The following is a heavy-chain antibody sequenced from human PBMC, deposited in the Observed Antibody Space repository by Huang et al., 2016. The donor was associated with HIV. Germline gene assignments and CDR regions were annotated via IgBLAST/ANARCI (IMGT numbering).Heavy chain of an antibody. Sequence: QVQLVQSGAEVKKPGSSLRVSCRASGDTFRKYAISWVRQAPGQGLEWMGGKNPIFGETKYAKKFQGRITITAQEATRTIYVELSRLTFQDTAIYYCARGLWDSTWDGTDWLLRHFDSWGLGTLVTISS. V-gene: IGHV1-69*13. CDR2: KNPIFGET. D-gene: IGHD1-26*01. J-gene: IGHJ4*02. CDR3: ARGLWDSTWDGTDWLLRHFDS. CDR1: GDTFRKYA.